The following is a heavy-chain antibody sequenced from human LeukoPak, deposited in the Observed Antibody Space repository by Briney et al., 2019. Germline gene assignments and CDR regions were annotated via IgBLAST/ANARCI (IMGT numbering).Heavy chain of an antibody. CDR1: GDTFSNYW. V-gene: IGHV5-51*01. D-gene: IGHD6-13*01. CDR2: IYPDDSDT. CDR3: ARLPDSNNWFGHFDY. Sequence: GESLQISCQGSGDTFSNYWIGWVRQMPGKGLEWMGIIYPDDSDTRYSPSFQGQVTISADKSISTAYLQWSSLKASDTAMYYCARLPDSNNWFGHFDYWGQGTLVTVSS. J-gene: IGHJ4*02.